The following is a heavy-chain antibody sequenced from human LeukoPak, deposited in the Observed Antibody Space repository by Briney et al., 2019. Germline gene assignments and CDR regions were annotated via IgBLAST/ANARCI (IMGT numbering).Heavy chain of an antibody. CDR1: GLTFSSYD. Sequence: PGGSLRLFCAASGLTFSSYDMHWVRQAPGKGLEWVSGIGTGGDTYYPGSVKGRFTVSRENAKNSLYLQMNSLRAGDTAVYYCASEPSSSIDWYDWYLDLRGRGTLVTVYS. CDR2: IGTGGDT. CDR3: ASEPSSSIDWYDWYLDL. J-gene: IGHJ2*01. D-gene: IGHD3-9*01. V-gene: IGHV3-13*01.